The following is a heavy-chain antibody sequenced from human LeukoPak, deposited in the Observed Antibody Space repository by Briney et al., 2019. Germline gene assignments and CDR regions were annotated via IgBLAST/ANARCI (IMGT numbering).Heavy chain of an antibody. CDR2: MNQDGSEK. J-gene: IGHJ4*02. CDR1: GFTFSSYW. D-gene: IGHD2-21*02. V-gene: IGHV3-7*03. Sequence: PGGSLRLSCAASGFTFSSYWVHWVRQAPGKGLEWVANMNQDGSEKYYVDSVKGRFTISRDNAKNSLYLQMNSLRAEDTAVYYCGRAMTDWGQGILVTVSS. CDR3: GRAMTD.